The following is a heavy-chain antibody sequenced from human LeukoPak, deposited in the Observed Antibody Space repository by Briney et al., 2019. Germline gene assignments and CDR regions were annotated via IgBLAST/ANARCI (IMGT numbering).Heavy chain of an antibody. Sequence: PGRSLRHSCAASGFTFSSYGMHWVRQAPGKGLEWVAVIWYDGSNKYYADSVKGRFTISRDNSKNTLYLQMNSLRAEDTAVYYCAKDRGSSGWYDYWGQGTLVTVSS. D-gene: IGHD6-19*01. V-gene: IGHV3-33*06. J-gene: IGHJ4*02. CDR3: AKDRGSSGWYDY. CDR1: GFTFSSYG. CDR2: IWYDGSNK.